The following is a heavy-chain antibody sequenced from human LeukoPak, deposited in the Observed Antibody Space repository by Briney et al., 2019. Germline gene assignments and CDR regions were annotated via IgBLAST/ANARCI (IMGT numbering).Heavy chain of an antibody. J-gene: IGHJ4*02. Sequence: GGSLRLSCAASGFTFSSYWMHWVRQAPGRGLVWVSRINSDGSSTSYADSVKGRFTISRDNAKNTLYLQMNSLRAEDTAVYYCARAADSSGYYDYWGQGTLVTVSS. CDR1: GFTFSSYW. D-gene: IGHD3-22*01. V-gene: IGHV3-74*01. CDR2: INSDGSST. CDR3: ARAADSSGYYDY.